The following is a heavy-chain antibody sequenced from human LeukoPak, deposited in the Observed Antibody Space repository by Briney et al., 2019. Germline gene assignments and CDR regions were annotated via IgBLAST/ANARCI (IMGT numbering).Heavy chain of an antibody. CDR1: GGSISSYY. D-gene: IGHD3-3*01. J-gene: IGHJ5*02. CDR2: VFYSGST. V-gene: IGHV4-59*01. CDR3: ARVFSYPLRAPFDP. Sequence: SETLSLTCTVSGGSISSYYWSWIRQPPGKGLEWIGYVFYSGSTNYNPSLKSRVTISVDTSKNQFSLKLSSVTAADTAVYYCARVFSYPLRAPFDPWGQGTLVTVSS.